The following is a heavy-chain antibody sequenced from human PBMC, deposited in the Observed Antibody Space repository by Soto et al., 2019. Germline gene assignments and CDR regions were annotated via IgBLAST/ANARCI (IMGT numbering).Heavy chain of an antibody. CDR1: GGTFSSYA. Sequence: QVQLVQSGAEVKKPGSSVKVSCKASGGTFSSYAISWVRQAPGQGLEWMGGIIPIFGTANYAQKFQGRVTITADESKSTAYMALSSLRSEDTAVYYCARQGLPAAKEYGMDVWGQGTKVTVSS. CDR3: ARQGLPAAKEYGMDV. CDR2: IIPIFGTA. V-gene: IGHV1-69*01. D-gene: IGHD2-2*01. J-gene: IGHJ6*02.